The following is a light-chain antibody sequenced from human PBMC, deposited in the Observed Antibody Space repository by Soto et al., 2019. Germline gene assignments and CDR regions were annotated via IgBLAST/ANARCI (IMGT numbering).Light chain of an antibody. CDR3: QQYGGSPLFT. Sequence: EIVMTQSPVTLSVSPGERATLSCRASQFVSSNLAWYQQKPGQAPRLLIYGASTRATGIPARFSGSGSGTEFTLTISNLQSEDFAVYSCQQYGGSPLFTFGPGTRVDFK. V-gene: IGKV3D-15*01. CDR1: QFVSSN. CDR2: GAS. J-gene: IGKJ3*01.